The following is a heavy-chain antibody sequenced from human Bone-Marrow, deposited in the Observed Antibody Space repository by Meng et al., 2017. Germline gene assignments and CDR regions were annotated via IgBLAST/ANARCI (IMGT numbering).Heavy chain of an antibody. CDR2: IYYSGST. J-gene: IGHJ4*02. CDR3: ARVIVATSFYFDY. CDR1: GGSLSSGGYY. V-gene: IGHV4-31*03. Sequence: QVPLQESGPGLVKPSQTSSLTCTVSGGSLSSGGYYWSWIRQHPGKGLEWIGYIYYSGSTYYNPSLKSRVTISVDTSKNQFSLKLSSVTAADTAVYYCARVIVATSFYFDYWGQGTLVTVSS. D-gene: IGHD5-12*01.